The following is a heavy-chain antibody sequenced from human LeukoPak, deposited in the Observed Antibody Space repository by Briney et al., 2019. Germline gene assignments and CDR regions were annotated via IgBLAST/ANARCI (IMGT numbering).Heavy chain of an antibody. CDR2: ISASGRTT. D-gene: IGHD2-15*01. CDR3: AKLCSGGSCYWNY. J-gene: IGHJ4*02. Sequence: GAPLRLSGAAAGFTFSSYAMSWVRQAPGQGLEWVSHISASGRTTDYADSGKGRFTISRDNSKNTVYLQMNSLRAEDTAVYYCAKLCSGGSCYWNYWGQGTLVTVSS. CDR1: GFTFSSYA. V-gene: IGHV3-23*01.